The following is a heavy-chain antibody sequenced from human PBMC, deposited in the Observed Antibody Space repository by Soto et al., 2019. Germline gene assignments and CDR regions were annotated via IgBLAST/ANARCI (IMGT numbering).Heavy chain of an antibody. V-gene: IGHV1-69*13. CDR1: GGTFSNYA. CDR2: IIPIFGAA. D-gene: IGHD6-6*01. Sequence: SVKVSCKASGGTFSNYAVSWVRQAPGQGLEWMGGIIPIFGAATFAQKFQGRVAINVDASTSTVYMELRSLTLEDTAMYYCAKSVSASSYSSSDYYGMDVWGQGTTVTVSS. J-gene: IGHJ6*02. CDR3: AKSVSASSYSSSDYYGMDV.